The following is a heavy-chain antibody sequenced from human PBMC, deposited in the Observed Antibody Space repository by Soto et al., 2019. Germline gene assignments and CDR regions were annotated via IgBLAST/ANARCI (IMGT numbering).Heavy chain of an antibody. V-gene: IGHV4-31*03. Sequence: SETLSLTCTVSGGSISSGGYYWSWIRQHPGKGLEWIGYIYYSGSTYYNPSLKSRVTISVDTSKNQFSLKLSSVTAADTAVYYCARAGLLSDILTGYYPGYYYYCGMDVWGQGTTVTVSS. CDR1: GGSISSGGYY. CDR2: IYYSGST. D-gene: IGHD3-9*01. CDR3: ARAGLLSDILTGYYPGYYYYCGMDV. J-gene: IGHJ6*02.